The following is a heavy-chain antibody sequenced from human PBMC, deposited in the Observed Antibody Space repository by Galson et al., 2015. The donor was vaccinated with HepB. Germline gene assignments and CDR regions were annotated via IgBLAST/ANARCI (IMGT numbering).Heavy chain of an antibody. J-gene: IGHJ6*03. CDR2: ISYDGSNK. Sequence: SLRLSCAASGFTFSSYGMHWVRQAPGKGLEWVAVISYDGSNKYYADSVKGRFTISRDNSKNTLYLQMNSLRAEDTAVYYCAKEKAGAARYYYYYMDVWGKGTTVTVSS. V-gene: IGHV3-30*18. CDR3: AKEKAGAARYYYYYMDV. CDR1: GFTFSSYG. D-gene: IGHD6-19*01.